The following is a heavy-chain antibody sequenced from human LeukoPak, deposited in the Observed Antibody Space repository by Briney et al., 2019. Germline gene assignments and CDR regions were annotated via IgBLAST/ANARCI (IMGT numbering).Heavy chain of an antibody. CDR2: ISAYNGNI. CDR1: GYTFSSYG. Sequence: ASVKVSCKASGYTFSSYGITWVRQAPGQGLEWMGWISAYNGNIDYAQKFQGRVTMTTDTSTSTAYMKLRSLRSNDTAVYYCARTYYYDSSGYYYLDLDYWGQGTLVTVSS. D-gene: IGHD3-22*01. V-gene: IGHV1-18*01. J-gene: IGHJ4*02. CDR3: ARTYYYDSSGYYYLDLDY.